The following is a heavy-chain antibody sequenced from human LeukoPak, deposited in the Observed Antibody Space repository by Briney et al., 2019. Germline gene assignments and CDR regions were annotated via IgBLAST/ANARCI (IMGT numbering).Heavy chain of an antibody. V-gene: IGHV3-23*01. CDR1: GFTFSSYA. J-gene: IGHJ3*02. CDR2: ISGSGGST. Sequence: PGGSLRLSCAASGFTFSSYAMSWVRQAPGKGLEWVSAISGSGGSTYYADSVKGRFTISRDNAKNSLYLQMNSLRAEDTAVYYCARGGYYYDSSGYLDAFDIWGQGTMVTVSS. D-gene: IGHD3-22*01. CDR3: ARGGYYYDSSGYLDAFDI.